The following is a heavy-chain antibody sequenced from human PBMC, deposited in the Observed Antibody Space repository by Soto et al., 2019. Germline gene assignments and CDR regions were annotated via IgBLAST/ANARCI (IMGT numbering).Heavy chain of an antibody. CDR2: IYWDDDK. D-gene: IGHD1-26*01. J-gene: IGHJ4*02. CDR3: AHRWGATTSFDY. Sequence: QITLKESGPPLVKPTQTLTLTCTFSGFSLTTSGVGVGWIRQPPGKALEWLALIYWDDDKRYSPSLRARLTITRDTSKNQVVLTMTNMDPVDTATYYCAHRWGATTSFDYWGQGTLVTVSS. V-gene: IGHV2-5*02. CDR1: GFSLTTSGVG.